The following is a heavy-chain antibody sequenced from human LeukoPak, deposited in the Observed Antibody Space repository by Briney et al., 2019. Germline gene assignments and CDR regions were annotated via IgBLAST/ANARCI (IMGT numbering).Heavy chain of an antibody. J-gene: IGHJ5*02. V-gene: IGHV5-51*01. Sequence: GESLKISCKGSGYSFTSYWIGWVRQMPGKGLEWMGIIYPGDSDTRYSPSFQGQVTISADKSISTAYLQWSSLKASDTAMYYCARVPYCTNGVCYGKNWFDPWGQGTLVTVSS. D-gene: IGHD2-8*01. CDR3: ARVPYCTNGVCYGKNWFDP. CDR1: GYSFTSYW. CDR2: IYPGDSDT.